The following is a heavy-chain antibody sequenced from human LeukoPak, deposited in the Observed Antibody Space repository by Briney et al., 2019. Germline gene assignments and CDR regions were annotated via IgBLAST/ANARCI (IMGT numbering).Heavy chain of an antibody. CDR1: GGSISSGDYH. Sequence: SETLSLTCTVSGGSISSGDYHWSWIRQPPGKGLEWIGYIYYSGSTYYNPSLKSRVTISVDTSKNQFSLKLSSVTAADTAVYYCARGVVVITRYWYFDLWGRGTLVTVSS. CDR2: IYYSGST. V-gene: IGHV4-30-4*01. J-gene: IGHJ2*01. D-gene: IGHD3-22*01. CDR3: ARGVVVITRYWYFDL.